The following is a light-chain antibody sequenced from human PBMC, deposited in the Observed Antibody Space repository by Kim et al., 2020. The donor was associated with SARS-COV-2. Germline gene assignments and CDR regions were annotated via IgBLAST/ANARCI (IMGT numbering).Light chain of an antibody. V-gene: IGKV3-11*01. Sequence: EIVLTQSPATLSLFPGERATLSCRASQSVSSYLAWYQQKPGQAPRLLIYDASNRATGVPARFSGSGSGTDFTLTISSLEPEDFAVYYCQQRSNWPLTFGGGTKLEI. CDR2: DAS. CDR3: QQRSNWPLT. CDR1: QSVSSY. J-gene: IGKJ4*01.